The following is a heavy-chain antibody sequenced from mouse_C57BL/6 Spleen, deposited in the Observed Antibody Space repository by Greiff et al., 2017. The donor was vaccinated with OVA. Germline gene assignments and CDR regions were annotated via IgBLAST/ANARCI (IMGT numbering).Heavy chain of an antibody. J-gene: IGHJ2*01. CDR3: ANEGYSNYFFFDY. D-gene: IGHD2-5*01. Sequence: VQLQQSGAELVKPGASVKISCKASGYAFSSYWMHWVKQRPGRGLEWIGQIYPGDGDTNYNGKFKGKATLTADKSSSTAYMQPSSLTSEDSAVYFGANEGYSNYFFFDYWGQGTTLTVSS. CDR1: GYAFSSYW. CDR2: IYPGDGDT. V-gene: IGHV1-80*01.